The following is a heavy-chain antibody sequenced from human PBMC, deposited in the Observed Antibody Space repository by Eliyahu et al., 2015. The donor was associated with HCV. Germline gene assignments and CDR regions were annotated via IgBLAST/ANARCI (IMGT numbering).Heavy chain of an antibody. CDR2: ISSSSNTI. V-gene: IGHV3-48*01. Sequence: EVQLVESGGGLVQPGGSLRLSCAASGFIFSTYSMNWVRQAPGKGLEWVSYISSSSNTIYYADSVKGRFTISRDNAKNSLFLQMNSLRAEDTAVYYCARGQGLMQEFDYWGQGTLVTVSS. J-gene: IGHJ4*02. D-gene: IGHD3-16*01. CDR1: GFIFSTYS. CDR3: ARGQGLMQEFDY.